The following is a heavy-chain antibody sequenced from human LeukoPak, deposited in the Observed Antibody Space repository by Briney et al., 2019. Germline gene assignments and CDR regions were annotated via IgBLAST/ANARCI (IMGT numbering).Heavy chain of an antibody. D-gene: IGHD5-12*01. CDR1: GGSLSSYY. CDR3: ARAGYSGYVQFDP. V-gene: IGHV4-4*07. CDR2: IYTSGST. Sequence: PSETLSLTCTVSGGSLSSYYWSWIRQPAGKGLEWIGRIYTSGSTNYNPSLKSRVTISVDKSKNQFSLKLSSVTAADTAVYYCARAGYSGYVQFDPWGQGTLVTVSS. J-gene: IGHJ5*02.